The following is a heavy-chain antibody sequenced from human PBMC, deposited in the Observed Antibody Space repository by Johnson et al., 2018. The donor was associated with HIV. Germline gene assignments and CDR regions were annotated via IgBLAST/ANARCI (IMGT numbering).Heavy chain of an antibody. D-gene: IGHD3-22*01. CDR3: AKALGIVVVLDAFDI. CDR2: INWNSGSI. V-gene: IGHV3-20*04. J-gene: IGHJ3*02. CDR1: GFSFDEYD. Sequence: VQLVESGGGVARPGGSLRLSCEASGFSFDEYDMSWVRQAPGKGLEWVSGINWNSGSIGYADSVKGRFTISRDNAKNSLYLQMNSLRAEDTALYYCAKALGIVVVLDAFDIWGQGTMVTVSS.